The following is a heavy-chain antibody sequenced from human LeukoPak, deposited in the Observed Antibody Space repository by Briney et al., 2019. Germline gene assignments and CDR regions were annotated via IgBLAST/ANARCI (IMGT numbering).Heavy chain of an antibody. CDR2: IYYSGST. V-gene: IGHV4-38-2*02. CDR3: LRDKAGSFYGSGGYHFNYNGMDV. CDR1: GYSISSGYY. Sequence: SETLSLTCTVSGYSISSGYYWGWIRQPPGKGLEWIGSIYYSGSTYYNPSLTSRLTMSIDASKNEFSLRLTSVTAADTAIYYCLRDKAGSFYGSGGYHFNYNGMDVWGQGTAVTVSS. J-gene: IGHJ6*02. D-gene: IGHD3-10*01.